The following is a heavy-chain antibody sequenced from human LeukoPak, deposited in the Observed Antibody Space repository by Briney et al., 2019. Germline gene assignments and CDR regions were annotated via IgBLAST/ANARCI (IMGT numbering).Heavy chain of an antibody. V-gene: IGHV3-7*01. CDR3: ARPSTNYFGSGSYYRADY. J-gene: IGHJ4*02. D-gene: IGHD3-10*01. Sequence: GGSLRFYCAASAFPLSSYWMTWVRQAPGKGLEWVANINQDGSQKYYVDSVKGRFTISRDNAKNSLYLQMNSLRAEDTAVYYCARPSTNYFGSGSYYRADYWGQGTLLTVSS. CDR1: AFPLSSYW. CDR2: INQDGSQK.